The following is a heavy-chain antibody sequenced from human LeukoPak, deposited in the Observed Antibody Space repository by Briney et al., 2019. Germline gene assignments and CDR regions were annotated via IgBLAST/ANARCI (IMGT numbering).Heavy chain of an antibody. CDR2: IDWDDDK. J-gene: IGHJ4*02. CDR1: GFSLSTTGMR. V-gene: IGHV2-70*04. CDR3: TRAIVGATLFYFDY. Sequence: SGPMLVKPTQTLTLTCTFSGFSLSTTGMRVSWIRRPPGKALEWLARIDWDDDKFYSTSLKTRLTISKDTSKNQVVLTMTNMDPVDTATYYCTRAIVGATLFYFDYWGQGALVTVSS. D-gene: IGHD1-26*01.